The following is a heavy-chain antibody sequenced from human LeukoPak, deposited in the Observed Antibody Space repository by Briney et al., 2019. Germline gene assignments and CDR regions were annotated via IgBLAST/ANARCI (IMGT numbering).Heavy chain of an antibody. J-gene: IGHJ5*02. CDR3: ARDRGYSNYVWFDP. CDR2: IIPIFGTA. CDR1: GGTFSSYA. Sequence: ASVKVSCKASGGTFSSYAISWVRQAPGQGLEWMGGIIPIFGTANYAQKFQGRVTITTDESTSTAYMELSSLRYEDTAVYYCARDRGYSNYVWFDPWGQGTLVTVSS. V-gene: IGHV1-69*05. D-gene: IGHD4-11*01.